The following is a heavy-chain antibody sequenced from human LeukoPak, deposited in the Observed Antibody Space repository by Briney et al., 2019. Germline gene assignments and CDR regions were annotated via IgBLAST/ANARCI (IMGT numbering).Heavy chain of an antibody. Sequence: PSQTLSLTCTVAGGSISSYYWSWIRQPAGQGLEWIGRIYTSGSTNYNPSLKSRVTMSVDTSKNQFSLKLSSVTAADTAVYYCARAPGGLTRNYYFDHWGQGTLVTVSS. D-gene: IGHD1-20*01. CDR1: GGSISSYY. CDR3: ARAPGGLTRNYYFDH. J-gene: IGHJ4*02. V-gene: IGHV4-4*07. CDR2: IYTSGST.